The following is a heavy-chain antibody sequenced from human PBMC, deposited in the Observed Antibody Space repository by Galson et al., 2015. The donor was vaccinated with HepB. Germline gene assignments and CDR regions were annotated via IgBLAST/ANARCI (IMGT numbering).Heavy chain of an antibody. J-gene: IGHJ4*02. CDR3: AHIAFGGVIVHY. CDR1: GFTFSSYT. CDR2: ISTRSSYI. Sequence: SLRLSCAASGFTFSSYTMNWVRQAPGKGLEWVSSISTRSSYIYYADSVKGRFTISRDNAKNSLFLQMNSLRAEDTAVYYCAHIAFGGVIVHYWGQGTLVTVSS. D-gene: IGHD3-16*02. V-gene: IGHV3-21*01.